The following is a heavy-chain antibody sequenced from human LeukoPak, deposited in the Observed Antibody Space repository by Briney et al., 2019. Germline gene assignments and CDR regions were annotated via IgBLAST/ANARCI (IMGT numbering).Heavy chain of an antibody. Sequence: SVKVSCKASGGTFSSYAISWVRQAPGQGLEWMGGIIPIFGTANYAQKFQGRVTITADESTSTACMELSSLRSEDTAVYYCARETLPTYYDILTIDEWGQGTLVTVSS. CDR1: GGTFSSYA. CDR2: IIPIFGTA. J-gene: IGHJ4*02. V-gene: IGHV1-69*13. CDR3: ARETLPTYYDILTIDE. D-gene: IGHD3-9*01.